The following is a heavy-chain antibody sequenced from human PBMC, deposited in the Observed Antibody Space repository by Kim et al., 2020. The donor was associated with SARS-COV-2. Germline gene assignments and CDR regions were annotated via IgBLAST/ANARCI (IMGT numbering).Heavy chain of an antibody. J-gene: IGHJ4*02. D-gene: IGHD3-16*01. Sequence: ASVKVSCKASGYTFTSYAMHWVRQAPGQRLEWMGWINAGNGNTKYSQKFQGRVTITRDTSASTAYMELSSLRSEDTAVYYCARGLSDLYDYVWGSPFDYWGQGTLVTVSS. CDR3: ARGLSDLYDYVWGSPFDY. V-gene: IGHV1-3*01. CDR2: INAGNGNT. CDR1: GYTFTSYA.